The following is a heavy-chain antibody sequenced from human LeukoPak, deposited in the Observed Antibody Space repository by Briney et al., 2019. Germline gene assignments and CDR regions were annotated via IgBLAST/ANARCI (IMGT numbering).Heavy chain of an antibody. Sequence: ASVKVSCKASGYTFTGYYMHWVRQAPGQGLEWMGWINPNSGGTNYAQKFQGRVTMTRDTSISTAYMGLSRLRSDDTAVYYCARARRPGPRDIVVVPAAGGWFDPWGQGTLVTVSS. CDR2: INPNSGGT. CDR1: GYTFTGYY. V-gene: IGHV1-2*02. D-gene: IGHD2-2*01. J-gene: IGHJ5*02. CDR3: ARARRPGPRDIVVVPAAGGWFDP.